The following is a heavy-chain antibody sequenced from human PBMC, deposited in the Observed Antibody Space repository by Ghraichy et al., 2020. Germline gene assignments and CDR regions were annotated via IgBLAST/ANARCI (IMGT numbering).Heavy chain of an antibody. CDR1: GGSISSSSYY. CDR3: ASHRYCSGGSCSLTGAFDI. J-gene: IGHJ3*02. CDR2: IYYSGST. V-gene: IGHV4-39*01. D-gene: IGHD2-15*01. Sequence: SETLSLTCTVSGGSISSSSYYWGWIRQPPGKGLEWIGSIYYSGSTYYNPSLKSRVTISVDTSKNQFSLKLSSVTAADTAVYYCASHRYCSGGSCSLTGAFDIWGQGTMVTVSS.